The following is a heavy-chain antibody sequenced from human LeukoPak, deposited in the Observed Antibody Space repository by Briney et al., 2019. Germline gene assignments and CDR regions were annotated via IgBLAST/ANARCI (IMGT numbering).Heavy chain of an antibody. CDR3: AKDPSPYGDYAYYFDY. CDR1: GGSISSSNYY. Sequence: PSETLSLTCTVSGGSISSSNYYWGWIRQPPGKGLEWVSAISGSGGSTYYADSVKGRFTISRDNSKNTLYLQMNSLSAEDTAVYYCAKDPSPYGDYAYYFDYWGQGTLVTVSS. CDR2: ISGSGGST. V-gene: IGHV3-23*01. J-gene: IGHJ4*02. D-gene: IGHD4-17*01.